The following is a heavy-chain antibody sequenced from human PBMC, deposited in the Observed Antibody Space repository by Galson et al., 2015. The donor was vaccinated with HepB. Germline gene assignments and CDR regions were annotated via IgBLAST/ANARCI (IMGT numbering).Heavy chain of an antibody. CDR3: ARDVGYSSGWYQGFYYGMDV. J-gene: IGHJ6*02. Sequence: CAISGDSVSSHSAAWNWIRQSPSRGLEWLGRTYYRSKWYNDYAVSVKSRINLNPDTSKNQFSLQLNSVTPDDTAVYYCARDVGYSSGWYQGFYYGMDVWGQGTTVTVSS. V-gene: IGHV6-1*01. D-gene: IGHD6-19*01. CDR1: GDSVSSHSAA. CDR2: TYYRSKWYN.